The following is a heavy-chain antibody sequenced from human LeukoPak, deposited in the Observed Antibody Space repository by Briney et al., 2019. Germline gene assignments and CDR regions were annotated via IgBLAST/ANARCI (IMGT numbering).Heavy chain of an antibody. Sequence: ASLRDSSVPPVYTFTIFGVSWVPPAPEQRLERMSQISAYNGNTNYAQKLQGRVTMTTDTSTSTAYMELRSLRSDDTAVYYCARGGGSYYFDYGGQGTLVTVSA. CDR2: ISAYNGNT. J-gene: IGHJ4*02. CDR1: VYTFTIFG. D-gene: IGHD1-26*01. V-gene: IGHV1-18*01. CDR3: ARGGGSYYFDY.